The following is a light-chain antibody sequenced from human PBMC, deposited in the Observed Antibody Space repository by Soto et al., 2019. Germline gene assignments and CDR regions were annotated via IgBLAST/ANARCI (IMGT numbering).Light chain of an antibody. Sequence: DIVMTQSPASLAVSLGERATINCKSSQSVLYSSDNRNYLTWYQQKPGQPPKLLIYWASTRESGVPDRFSGSGSGTDFTLTISSLQAEDVAVYYCQQYYNIPKTFGQGTKVDI. J-gene: IGKJ1*01. CDR1: QSVLYSSDNRNY. V-gene: IGKV4-1*01. CDR2: WAS. CDR3: QQYYNIPKT.